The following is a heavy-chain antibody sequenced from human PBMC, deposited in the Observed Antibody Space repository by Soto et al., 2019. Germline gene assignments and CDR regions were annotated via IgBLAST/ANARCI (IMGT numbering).Heavy chain of an antibody. Sequence: PSETLSLTCTVSGGSISSCGYYWSWIRQHPGKGLEWIGYIYYSGSTYYNPSLKSRVTISVDTSKNQFSLKLSSVTAADTAVFYCARDARTRPTRFDPWGQGTLVPVSS. CDR3: ARDARTRPTRFDP. D-gene: IGHD2-2*01. CDR2: IYYSGST. CDR1: GGSISSCGYY. V-gene: IGHV4-31*03. J-gene: IGHJ5*02.